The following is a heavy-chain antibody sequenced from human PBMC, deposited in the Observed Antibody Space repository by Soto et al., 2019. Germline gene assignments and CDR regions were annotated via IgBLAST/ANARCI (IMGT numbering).Heavy chain of an antibody. J-gene: IGHJ6*02. CDR2: ISSSSS. Sequence: GGSLRLSCAASGFTFSSYTMNWVRQAPGKGLEWVSSISSSSSYADSVKGRFTISRDNAKSSLYLQMNSLRAEATAVYYCARGHYGMDVWGQGTTVTVSS. CDR1: GFTFSSYT. CDR3: ARGHYGMDV. V-gene: IGHV3-21*04.